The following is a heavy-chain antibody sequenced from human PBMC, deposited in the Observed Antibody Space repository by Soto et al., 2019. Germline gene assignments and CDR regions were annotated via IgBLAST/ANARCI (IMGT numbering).Heavy chain of an antibody. Sequence: QVQLQESGPGLVKPSETLSLTCTVSGGSISTYYWSWIRQPPGKGLEWIGYIYYSGSSTYNPSLKSRVTISVDTSKNQSSLELSSVTAADTAVYYCASGLWGGSMDVWGQGTTVTVSS. V-gene: IGHV4-59*01. CDR1: GGSISTYY. CDR2: IYYSGSS. D-gene: IGHD2-21*01. CDR3: ASGLWGGSMDV. J-gene: IGHJ6*02.